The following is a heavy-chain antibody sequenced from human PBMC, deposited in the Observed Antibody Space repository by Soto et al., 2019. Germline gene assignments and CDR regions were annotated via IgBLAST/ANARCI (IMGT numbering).Heavy chain of an antibody. Sequence: DVQLLESGGHLIQPGESLRLSCAASGFSFSGYTMNWVRQAQGKGLEWISGINGGGGTTYYADSVKGRFTISRDDSKHILYLQTNITTAEDTAIYYCAKDCHPDGIWPFDFLGRGPLVTAAS. J-gene: IGHJ4*02. CDR2: INGGGGTT. CDR1: GFSFSGYT. V-gene: IGHV3-23*01. CDR3: AKDCHPDGIWPFDF. D-gene: IGHD1-20*01.